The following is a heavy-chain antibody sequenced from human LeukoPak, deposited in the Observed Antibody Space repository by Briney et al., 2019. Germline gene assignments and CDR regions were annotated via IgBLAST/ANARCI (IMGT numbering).Heavy chain of an antibody. CDR2: ISAYNGNT. V-gene: IGHV1-18*01. CDR3: ARDRVEGDIVVVVAAKNWFDP. Sequence: ASVKVSCKASGYTFTSYGSSWVRQARGQGLEWMGWISAYNGNTNYAQKLQSRVTMTTDTSTSTAYMELRSLRSDDTAVYYCARDRVEGDIVVVVAAKNWFDPWGQGTLVTVSS. CDR1: GYTFTSYG. J-gene: IGHJ5*02. D-gene: IGHD2-15*01.